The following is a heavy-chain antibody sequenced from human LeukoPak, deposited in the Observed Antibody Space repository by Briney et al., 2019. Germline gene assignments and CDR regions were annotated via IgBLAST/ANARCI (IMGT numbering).Heavy chain of an antibody. J-gene: IGHJ4*02. CDR3: ARTDISGSSSG. V-gene: IGHV1-18*01. Sequence: GASVNVSCRASGYTLTRYGISWVRQASGQGLEWMGWISAYNGNTNYAQKLQGRVTMTTDTSTSTAYMELRSLRSDDTAVYYCARTDISGSSSGWGQRTLVTASS. D-gene: IGHD1-26*01. CDR2: ISAYNGNT. CDR1: GYTLTRYG.